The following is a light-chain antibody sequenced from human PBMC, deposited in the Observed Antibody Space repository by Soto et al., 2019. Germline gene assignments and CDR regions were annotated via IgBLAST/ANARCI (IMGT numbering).Light chain of an antibody. V-gene: IGLV3-25*02. CDR1: ALPNQY. J-gene: IGLJ1*01. Sequence: SYELTQPPSVSVSPGQTARITCSGDALPNQYAYWYQQRPGQAPVLVIYKGSERPSGIPERFSGSSSGTTVTLTISGAQAEDEADYYCQSADSSGSYYVFGTGTKLTVL. CDR3: QSADSSGSYYV. CDR2: KGS.